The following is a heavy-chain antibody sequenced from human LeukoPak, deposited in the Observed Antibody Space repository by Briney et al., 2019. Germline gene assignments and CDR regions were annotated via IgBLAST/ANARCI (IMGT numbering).Heavy chain of an antibody. CDR2: ISWNSGSI. CDR1: GFTFDDYA. V-gene: IGHV3-9*01. Sequence: GRSLRLSCAASGFTFDDYAMHWVRQVPGKGLEWVSGISWNSGSIGYADSVKGRFTISRDNAKNSLYLQMNSLRAEDTAVYYCARETVVPAAPPDAFDIWGQGTMVTVSS. J-gene: IGHJ3*02. D-gene: IGHD2-2*01. CDR3: ARETVVPAAPPDAFDI.